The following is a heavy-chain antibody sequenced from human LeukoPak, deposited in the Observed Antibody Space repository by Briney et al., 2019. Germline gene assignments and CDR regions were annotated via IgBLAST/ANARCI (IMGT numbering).Heavy chain of an antibody. J-gene: IGHJ4*02. CDR2: MNWRGST. D-gene: IGHD3-22*01. CDR1: GGSISNSEDA. CDR3: AKTRGRGQVDPGTSGYINY. V-gene: IGHV4-39*01. Sequence: PWETLSLACSVYGGSISNSEDASDWIRRPPGKGLEWLGRMNWRGSTYYNPSRERRLSISLDTSHNWFSLKTSSVTASDTAVYSCAKTRGRGQVDPGTSGYINYWGQGILVTVSS.